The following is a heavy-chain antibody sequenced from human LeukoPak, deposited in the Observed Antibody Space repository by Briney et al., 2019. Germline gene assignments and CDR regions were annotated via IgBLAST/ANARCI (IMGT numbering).Heavy chain of an antibody. Sequence: GASVKVSCKASGGTFSSYAISWVRQAPGQGLEWMGRIIPILGIANYAQKFQGRVTITADKSTSTAYMELSSLRSEDTAVYCCARDPPPYSSSWRLNPTTSAYYGMDVWGQGTTVTVSS. CDR1: GGTFSSYA. J-gene: IGHJ6*02. D-gene: IGHD6-13*01. CDR2: IIPILGIA. V-gene: IGHV1-69*04. CDR3: ARDPPPYSSSWRLNPTTSAYYGMDV.